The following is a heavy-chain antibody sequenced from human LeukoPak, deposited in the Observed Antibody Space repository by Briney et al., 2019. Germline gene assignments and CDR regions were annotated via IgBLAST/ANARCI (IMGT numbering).Heavy chain of an antibody. Sequence: LRLSCAASGFTFSDYYMSWIRQAPGKGLEWIGYIYYSGSTNYNPSLKSRVTISVDTSKNQFSLKLSSVTAADTAVYYCARGADIDFWSGYYRDYYYYMDVWGKGTTVTVSS. D-gene: IGHD3-3*01. CDR1: GFTFSDYY. J-gene: IGHJ6*03. CDR3: ARGADIDFWSGYYRDYYYYMDV. CDR2: IYYSGST. V-gene: IGHV4-59*01.